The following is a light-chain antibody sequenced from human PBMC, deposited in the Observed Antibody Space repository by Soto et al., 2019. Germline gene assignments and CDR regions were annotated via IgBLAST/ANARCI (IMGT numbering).Light chain of an antibody. V-gene: IGKV1-5*01. CDR3: QQSYTYPLT. CDR2: DPS. J-gene: IGKJ5*01. Sequence: DIQMTQSPSTLSASVGDRVTITCRASQSIGTWLAWYQHRPGKAPSLLIYDPSTLRSGVPSRFSGSGSGTEFTLTISSLQADDFATYYGQQSYTYPLTFGQGTRLDIK. CDR1: QSIGTW.